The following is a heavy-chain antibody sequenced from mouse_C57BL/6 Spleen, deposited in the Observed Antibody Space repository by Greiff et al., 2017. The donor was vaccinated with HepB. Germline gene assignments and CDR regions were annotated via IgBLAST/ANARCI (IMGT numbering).Heavy chain of an antibody. CDR2: ISSGSSTI. CDR3: ARMEAFAY. CDR1: GFTFSDYG. Sequence: EVQRVESGGGLVKPGGSLKLSCAASGFTFSDYGMHWVRQAPEKGLEWVAYISSGSSTISYADTVKGRFTISRDNAKNTLFLQMTSLRSEDTAMYYCARMEAFAYWGQGTLVTVSA. J-gene: IGHJ3*01. D-gene: IGHD3-2*02. V-gene: IGHV5-17*01.